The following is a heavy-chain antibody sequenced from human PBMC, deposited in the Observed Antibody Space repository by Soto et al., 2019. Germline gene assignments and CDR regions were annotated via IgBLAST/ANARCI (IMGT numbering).Heavy chain of an antibody. V-gene: IGHV1-69*02. Sequence: QVQLVQSGAEVKKPGSSVKVSCKASGGTFSSYTISWVRQAPGQGLEWMGRIIPIRGIANYAQKFQGRVTITAEKSTSTAYMELSTLRSEDTAVYYCARVGLRYFDWLPYNLFDPWGQGTLVTVSS. CDR3: ARVGLRYFDWLPYNLFDP. J-gene: IGHJ5*02. CDR1: GGTFSSYT. D-gene: IGHD3-9*01. CDR2: IIPIRGIA.